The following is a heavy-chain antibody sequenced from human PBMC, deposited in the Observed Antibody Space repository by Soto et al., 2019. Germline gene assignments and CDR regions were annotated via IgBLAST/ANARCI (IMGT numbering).Heavy chain of an antibody. D-gene: IGHD4-17*01. CDR1: GGTFSSYA. CDR2: IIPIFGTA. CDR3: ARGGGRLDYGGNSRGSTASLFPRVFDH. J-gene: IGHJ5*02. Sequence: GSSVKVSCKASGGTFSSYAISWVRQAPGQGLEWMGGIIPIFGTANYAQKFQGRVTITADKSTSTAYMELSSLRSEDTAVYDCARGGGRLDYGGNSRGSTASLFPRVFDHWGQGTLGTVS. V-gene: IGHV1-69*06.